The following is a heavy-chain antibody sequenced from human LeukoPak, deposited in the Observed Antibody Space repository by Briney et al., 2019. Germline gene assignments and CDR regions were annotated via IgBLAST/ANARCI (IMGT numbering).Heavy chain of an antibody. V-gene: IGHV3-48*03. CDR3: ATSPRSTGRVFNY. CDR1: GLTFSIYE. D-gene: IGHD1-1*01. Sequence: GGSLRLSCAASGLTFSIYEMNWVRQAPGKGLEWVSYISSSGDMIYYADSVKGRFTISRDSAKKSVYLQMKSLRDEDTAIYYCATSPRSTGRVFNYWGQGTLVTVSS. CDR2: ISSSGDMI. J-gene: IGHJ4*02.